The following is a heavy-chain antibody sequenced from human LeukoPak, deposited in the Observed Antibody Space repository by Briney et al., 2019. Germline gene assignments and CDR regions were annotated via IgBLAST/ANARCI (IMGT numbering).Heavy chain of an antibody. CDR2: IIPIFGTA. CDR3: ARDPAYWYFDL. V-gene: IGHV1-69*06. Sequence: SVKVSCKASGGTFSSYAISWVRQAPGQGLEWMGGIIPIFGTANYAQKFQGRVTITADKSTSTAYMELSSLRSDDTAVYYCARDPAYWYFDLWGRGTLVTVSS. J-gene: IGHJ2*01. CDR1: GGTFSSYA.